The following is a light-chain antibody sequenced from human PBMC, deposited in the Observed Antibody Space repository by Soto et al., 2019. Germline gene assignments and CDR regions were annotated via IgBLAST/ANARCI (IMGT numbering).Light chain of an antibody. CDR1: QSVSSN. CDR2: GAS. Sequence: EIVMTQSPATLSVSPGERATLSCRASQSVSSNLAWYQQKPGQAPRLLIYGASTRATGIPARFGGSGSWTDFTPTINSLPSEAFAVYYCQQYNNWPQTFGQGTKVEIK. J-gene: IGKJ1*01. CDR3: QQYNNWPQT. V-gene: IGKV3-15*01.